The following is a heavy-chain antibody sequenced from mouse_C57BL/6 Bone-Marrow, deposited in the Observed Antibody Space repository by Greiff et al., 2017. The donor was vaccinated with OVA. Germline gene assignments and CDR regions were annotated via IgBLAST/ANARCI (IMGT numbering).Heavy chain of an antibody. CDR1: GFTFSDYY. J-gene: IGHJ3*01. D-gene: IGHD1-1*01. CDR3: ARVYEGFAY. Sequence: EVHLVESEGGLVQPGSSMKLSCTASGFTFSDYYMAWVRQVPEKGLEWVANINHDGSSTTYLDPLKSRFIISRDNAKNLLYLQMSSLKSEDTATYYCARVYEGFAYWGQGTLVTVSA. V-gene: IGHV5-16*01. CDR2: INHDGSST.